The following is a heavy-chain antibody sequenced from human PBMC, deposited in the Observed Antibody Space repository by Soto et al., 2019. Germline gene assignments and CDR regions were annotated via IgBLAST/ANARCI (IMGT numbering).Heavy chain of an antibody. CDR1: GFTFSTYA. D-gene: IGHD2-8*02. CDR2: ISSGGGFI. CDR3: AGVSRAYADTGGYLPSDF. Sequence: EVQLVESGGGLVKPGGSLRLSCAASGFTFSTYAMNWVRQAPGKGLEWVSSISSGGGFIYYADSVEGRFTISRDNARNTLYLQMYTQTADVLAVYFCAGVSRAYADTGGYLPSDFWGPGVLVTVSS. J-gene: IGHJ4*02. V-gene: IGHV3-21*02.